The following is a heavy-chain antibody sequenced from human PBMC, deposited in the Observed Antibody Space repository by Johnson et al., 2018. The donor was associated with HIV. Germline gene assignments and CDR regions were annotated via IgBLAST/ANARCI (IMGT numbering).Heavy chain of an antibody. D-gene: IGHD3-22*01. CDR1: GFIFSSYW. J-gene: IGHJ3*01. CDR2: IKQDGGET. V-gene: IGHV3-7*01. Sequence: EKLVESGGGLVKPGGSLRLSCAASGFIFSSYWMSWVRQAPGRGLEWVANIKQDGGETDYVDSVKGRFTISRDNAKNSLYLQMNNLRDEDTAVYYCAKNQLLRYDAFNFWGQGTMVTVSS. CDR3: AKNQLLRYDAFNF.